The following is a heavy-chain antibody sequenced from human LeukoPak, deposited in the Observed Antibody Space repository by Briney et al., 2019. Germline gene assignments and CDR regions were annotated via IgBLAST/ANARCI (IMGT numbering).Heavy chain of an antibody. D-gene: IGHD5-24*01. CDR2: IYHSGST. V-gene: IGHV4-4*02. J-gene: IGHJ4*02. CDR1: GGSISSSNW. Sequence: ETSGTLSLTCAVSGGSISSSNWWSWVRQPPGKGLEWIGEIYHSGSTNYNPSLKSRVTISVDTSKNQFSLKLSSVTAADTAVYYCARGMASDYWGQGTLVTVSS. CDR3: ARGMASDY.